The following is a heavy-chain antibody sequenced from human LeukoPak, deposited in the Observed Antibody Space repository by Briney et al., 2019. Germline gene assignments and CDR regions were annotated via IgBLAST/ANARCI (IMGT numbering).Heavy chain of an antibody. CDR1: GYTFTGYY. Sequence: GASVKVSCKASGYTFTGYYMHWVRQAPGQGLEWMGWINPNSGGTNYAQKFQGRVTMTRDTSISTAYMELSRLRSDDTAVYYCASKRFLEWLSDDYWGQGTLVTVSS. J-gene: IGHJ4*02. CDR3: ASKRFLEWLSDDY. V-gene: IGHV1-2*02. CDR2: INPNSGGT. D-gene: IGHD3-3*01.